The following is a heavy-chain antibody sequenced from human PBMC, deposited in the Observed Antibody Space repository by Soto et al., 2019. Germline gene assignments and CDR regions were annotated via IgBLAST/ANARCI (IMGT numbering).Heavy chain of an antibody. J-gene: IGHJ6*02. Sequence: QLQLQESGPGLVKPSETLSLSCTVSGGSITSSSYWGWIRQPPGKGLEWIGSVYSAGNTYYSPSLKGRVTICAVTSKNQFSLNLSSVTAAATAVYYCRSSSRYNTDVWGQGTTVYVPS. D-gene: IGHD6-13*01. CDR3: RSSSRYNTDV. CDR1: GGSITSSSY. CDR2: VYSAGNT. V-gene: IGHV4-39*01.